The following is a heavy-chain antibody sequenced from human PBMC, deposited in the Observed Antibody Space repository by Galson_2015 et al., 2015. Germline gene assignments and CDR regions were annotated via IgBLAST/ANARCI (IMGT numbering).Heavy chain of an antibody. CDR3: ARDDITIPAAMLPTYYYYGMDV. V-gene: IGHV3-30*04. J-gene: IGHJ6*02. CDR2: ISYDGSNK. CDR1: GVTFSRFA. D-gene: IGHD2-2*01. Sequence: SLRLSCAASGVTFSRFAMHWVRQAPGKGLEWVAVISYDGSNKYYADSVKGRFTISRDNSKNTLYLQMNSLRAEDTAVYYCARDDITIPAAMLPTYYYYGMDVWGQGTTVTVSS.